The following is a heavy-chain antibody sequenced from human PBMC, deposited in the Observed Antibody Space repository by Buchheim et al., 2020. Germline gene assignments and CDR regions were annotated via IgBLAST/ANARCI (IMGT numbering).Heavy chain of an antibody. Sequence: EVQLLESGGGLVQPGGSLRLSCAASGFTFSSFAMSWVRQAPGKGLEWISALDGSGGDTYYADSVKGRFTISRDNSKSTLYLQMNSLRADDTAVYYCAKDRYCGGGSCYGLDYWGQEAL. V-gene: IGHV3-23*01. CDR2: LDGSGGDT. CDR1: GFTFSSFA. D-gene: IGHD2-15*01. CDR3: AKDRYCGGGSCYGLDY. J-gene: IGHJ4*02.